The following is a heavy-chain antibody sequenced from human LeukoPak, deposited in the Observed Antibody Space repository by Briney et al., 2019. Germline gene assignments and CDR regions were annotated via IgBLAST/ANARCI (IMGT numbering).Heavy chain of an antibody. CDR1: GFTFDDYA. CDR3: AKAGRDDYGDYAFDI. Sequence: PGGSLRHSCAASGFTFDDYAMHWVRQAPGKGLEWVSGISWNSGSIGYADSVKGRFTISRDNAKNSLYLQMNSLRAEDTALYYCAKAGRDDYGDYAFDIWGQGTMVTVSS. CDR2: ISWNSGSI. J-gene: IGHJ3*02. V-gene: IGHV3-9*01. D-gene: IGHD4-17*01.